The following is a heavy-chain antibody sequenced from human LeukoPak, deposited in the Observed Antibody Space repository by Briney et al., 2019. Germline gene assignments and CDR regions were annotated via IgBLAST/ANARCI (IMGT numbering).Heavy chain of an antibody. CDR3: TRVYDYVWGSYRPRREYYFDY. D-gene: IGHD3-16*02. CDR1: GFTFGDYA. J-gene: IGHJ4*02. CDR2: IRGKAYGGTT. V-gene: IGHV3-49*04. Sequence: PGGSLRLSCTASGFTFGDYAMSWVRQAPGKGLEWVGFIRGKAYGGTTEYAASVKGRFTISRDDSKSIAYLQMNSLKTEDTAVYYCTRVYDYVWGSYRPRREYYFDYWGQGTLVTVSS.